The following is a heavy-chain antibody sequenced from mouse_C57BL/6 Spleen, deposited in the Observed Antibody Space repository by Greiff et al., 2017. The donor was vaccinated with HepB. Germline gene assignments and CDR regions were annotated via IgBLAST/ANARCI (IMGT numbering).Heavy chain of an antibody. J-gene: IGHJ1*03. CDR2: INPNNGGT. D-gene: IGHD1-1*01. Sequence: EVKLQQSGPELVKPGASVKISCKASGYTFTDYYMNWVKQSHGKSLEWIGDINPNNGGTSYNQKFKGKATLTVDKSSSTAYMELRSPTSEDSAVYYCARPSVVGYWYFDVWGTGTTVTVSS. CDR1: GYTFTDYY. CDR3: ARPSVVGYWYFDV. V-gene: IGHV1-26*01.